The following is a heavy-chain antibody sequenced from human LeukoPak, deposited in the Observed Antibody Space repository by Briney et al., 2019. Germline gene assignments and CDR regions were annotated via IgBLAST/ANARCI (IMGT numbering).Heavy chain of an antibody. Sequence: PGGSLRLSCAASGFTFSSYSMNWVRQAPGKGLEWVSSISSSSSYIYYADSVKGRFTISRDNAKNSLYLQMNSLRAEDTAVYYCARGWWELLGVHVRPFDYWGQGTLVTVSS. CDR2: ISSSSSYI. V-gene: IGHV3-21*01. CDR1: GFTFSSYS. D-gene: IGHD1-26*01. CDR3: ARGWWELLGVHVRPFDY. J-gene: IGHJ4*02.